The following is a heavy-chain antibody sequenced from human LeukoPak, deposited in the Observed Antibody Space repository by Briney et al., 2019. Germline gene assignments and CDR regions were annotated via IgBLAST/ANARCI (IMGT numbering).Heavy chain of an antibody. J-gene: IGHJ5*02. Sequence: GGSLRLSCAASGFTFSSYWMSWVRQAPGKGLEWVANIRQDGSEKYYVDSVKGRFSISRDNSKNTLYLQMNSLRAEDTAVYYCARATYYGSGPLWFDPWGQGTLVTVSS. CDR2: IRQDGSEK. D-gene: IGHD3-10*01. CDR3: ARATYYGSGPLWFDP. CDR1: GFTFSSYW. V-gene: IGHV3-7*04.